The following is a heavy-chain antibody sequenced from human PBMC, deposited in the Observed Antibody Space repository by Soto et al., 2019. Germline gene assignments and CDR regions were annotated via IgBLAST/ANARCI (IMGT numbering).Heavy chain of an antibody. V-gene: IGHV3-7*05. J-gene: IGHJ6*02. CDR2: INQDGSEK. D-gene: IGHD5-18*01. CDR1: GFTFRTYW. Sequence: EVQLVESGGGLVQPGGSLRLSCGASGFTFRTYWLSWVRQVPGKGLEWVANINQDGSEKNYVDSVKGRFTISRDNAKNTLYLQIISLRAEDTALYYCARDGSTSWYSYDYPGMDVWGQGTTVTVSS. CDR3: ARDGSTSWYSYDYPGMDV.